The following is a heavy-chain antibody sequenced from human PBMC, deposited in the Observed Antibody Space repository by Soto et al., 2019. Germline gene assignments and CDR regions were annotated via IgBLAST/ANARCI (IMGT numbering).Heavy chain of an antibody. Sequence: GVSLRLSCAASGFTFSSYAMHWVRQAPGKGLEWVAVISYDGSNKYYADSVKGRFTISRDNSKNTLYLQMNSLRAEDTAVYYCARTNLNHLPADYFDYWGQGTLVTVSP. D-gene: IGHD2-2*01. CDR1: GFTFSSYA. CDR2: ISYDGSNK. V-gene: IGHV3-30-3*01. CDR3: ARTNLNHLPADYFDY. J-gene: IGHJ4*02.